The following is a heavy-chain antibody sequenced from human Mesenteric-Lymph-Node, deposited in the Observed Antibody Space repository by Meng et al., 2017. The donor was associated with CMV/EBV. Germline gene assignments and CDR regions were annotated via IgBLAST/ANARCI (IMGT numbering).Heavy chain of an antibody. CDR3: ARQYYYDSSGYST. J-gene: IGHJ5*02. V-gene: IGHV4-34*01. Sequence: SETLSLTCAVYGGSFSGYYWSWIRQPPGKGLEWIGEINHSGSTNYNPSLKSRVTISLDTSKNQFSLKLSSVTAADTAVYYCARQYYYDSSGYSTWGQGTLVTVSS. CDR2: INHSGST. CDR1: GGSFSGYY. D-gene: IGHD3-22*01.